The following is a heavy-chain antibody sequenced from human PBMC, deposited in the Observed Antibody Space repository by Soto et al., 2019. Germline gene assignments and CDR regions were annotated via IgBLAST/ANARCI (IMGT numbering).Heavy chain of an antibody. Sequence: QVQLVQSGPEVKKPGSSVRVSCKASGDTFTSFTISWVRQAPGQGLEWMGGITPLFATPTYAQKFQGRVTISADKSTNTTYMELSSLTSEDTAVYFCATLTTVQIVEYGTLGYSGMDVWGLGTTVTV. CDR2: ITPLFATP. D-gene: IGHD4-17*01. J-gene: IGHJ6*01. CDR1: GDTFTSFT. V-gene: IGHV1-69*06. CDR3: ATLTTVQIVEYGTLGYSGMDV.